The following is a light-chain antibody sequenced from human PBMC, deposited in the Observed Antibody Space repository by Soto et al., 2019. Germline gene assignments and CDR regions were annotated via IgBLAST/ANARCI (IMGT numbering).Light chain of an antibody. V-gene: IGLV1-36*01. CDR3: ATWDDSLNAYV. CDR1: GSNLGNNA. CDR2: YDD. J-gene: IGLJ1*01. Sequence: QSVLTQPPSVSEAPRQTVTISCSGSGSNLGNNAVNWYQQLPGQATTVVIYYDDLLTSGVSDRFYGSKSGISASLAISDLQSDDEADYYCATWDDSLNAYVFGHGTKVTVL.